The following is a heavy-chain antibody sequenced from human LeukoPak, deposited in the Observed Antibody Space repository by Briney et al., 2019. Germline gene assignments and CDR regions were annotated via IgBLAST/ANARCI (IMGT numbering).Heavy chain of an antibody. J-gene: IGHJ3*02. Sequence: GGSLRLSCAASGFTFSSYSMNWVRQAPGKGLEWVSSISSSSSYIYYADSVKGRFTISRDNAKNSLYLQMNSLRAEDTAVYYCARGGRRELLPRAFDIWGQGTMVTVSS. V-gene: IGHV3-21*01. CDR3: ARGGRRELLPRAFDI. D-gene: IGHD1-26*01. CDR2: ISSSSSYI. CDR1: GFTFSSYS.